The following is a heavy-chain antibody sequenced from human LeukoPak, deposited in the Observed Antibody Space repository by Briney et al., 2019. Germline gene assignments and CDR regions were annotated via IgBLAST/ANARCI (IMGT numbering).Heavy chain of an antibody. D-gene: IGHD3-3*01. CDR1: GFTFSSYS. V-gene: IGHV3-21*01. J-gene: IGHJ4*02. Sequence: GGSLRLSCAASGFTFSSYSMNWVRQAPGKGLEWVSSISSSSSYIYYADSVKGRFTISRDNAKNSLYLQMNSLRAEDTAVYYCARDLRDDFWSGYHTFDYWGQGTLVTVSS. CDR2: ISSSSSYI. CDR3: ARDLRDDFWSGYHTFDY.